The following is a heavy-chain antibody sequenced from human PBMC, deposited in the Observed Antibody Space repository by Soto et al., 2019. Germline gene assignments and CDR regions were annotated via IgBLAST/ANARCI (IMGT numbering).Heavy chain of an antibody. J-gene: IGHJ4*02. V-gene: IGHV3-23*01. CDR3: AKVVRIGFNPYYFDY. D-gene: IGHD2-15*01. CDR1: GFTFSSYA. CDR2: ISGSGGST. Sequence: GGSLRLSCAASGFTFSSYAMSWVRQAPGKGLEWVSAISGSGGSTYYADSVKGRFTISRDNSKNTLYLQMNSLRAEDTAVYYCAKVVRIGFNPYYFDYRGQGTLVTVSS.